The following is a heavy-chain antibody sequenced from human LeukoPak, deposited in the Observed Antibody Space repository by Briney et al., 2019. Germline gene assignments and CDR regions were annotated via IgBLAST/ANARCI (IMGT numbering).Heavy chain of an antibody. D-gene: IGHD3-16*01. CDR1: GFTFSSHG. J-gene: IGHJ1*01. CDR2: ISPSGGIT. CDR3: AKDDAWGRYKD. V-gene: IGHV3-23*01. Sequence: GGSVRLSCAASGFTFSSHGMNWVRQAPGKGLEWVSGISPSGGITYYIDSVKGRFTISRDNSKNTVSLQMNSLRGEDTAIYYCAKDDAWGRYKDWGQGTLVTVSS.